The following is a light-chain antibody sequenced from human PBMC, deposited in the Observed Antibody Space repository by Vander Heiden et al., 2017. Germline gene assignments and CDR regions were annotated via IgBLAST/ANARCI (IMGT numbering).Light chain of an antibody. CDR3: QQSYSTSMYT. V-gene: IGKV1-39*01. CDR1: QSISSY. Sequence: DIQMTQSPSSLSASVGDRVTITCRASQSISSYLNWYQQKPGKAPKLLIYAASSLQSGVPSRFSGSGSGTDFTLTISSLQPEDFATYYCQQSYSTSMYTFGQWTKLEIK. J-gene: IGKJ2*01. CDR2: AAS.